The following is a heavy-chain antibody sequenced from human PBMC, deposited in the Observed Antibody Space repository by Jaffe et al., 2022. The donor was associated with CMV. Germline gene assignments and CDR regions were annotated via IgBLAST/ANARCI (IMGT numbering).Heavy chain of an antibody. CDR3: ARDKGVYSYGRLDAFDI. J-gene: IGHJ3*02. V-gene: IGHV4-59*01. Sequence: QVQLQESGPGLVKPSETLSLTCTVSGGSISSYYWSWIRQPPGKGLEWIGYIYYSGSTNYNPSLKSRVTISVDTSKNQFSLKLSSVTAADTAVYYCARDKGVYSYGRLDAFDIWGQGTMVTVSS. D-gene: IGHD5-18*01. CDR1: GGSISSYY. CDR2: IYYSGST.